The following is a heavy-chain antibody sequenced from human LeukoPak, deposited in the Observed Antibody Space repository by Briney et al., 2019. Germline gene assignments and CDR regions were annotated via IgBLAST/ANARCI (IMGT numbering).Heavy chain of an antibody. Sequence: QPSETLSLTCTVSGGSISSSSYYWGWIRQPPGKGLEWIGSIYYSGSTYYNPSLKSRVTISVDTSKNQFSLKLSSVTAADTAVYYCARRYRGWGIHYNWFDPWGQGTLVTVSS. J-gene: IGHJ5*02. CDR2: IYYSGST. CDR1: GGSISSSSYY. CDR3: ARRYRGWGIHYNWFDP. V-gene: IGHV4-39*01. D-gene: IGHD3-16*01.